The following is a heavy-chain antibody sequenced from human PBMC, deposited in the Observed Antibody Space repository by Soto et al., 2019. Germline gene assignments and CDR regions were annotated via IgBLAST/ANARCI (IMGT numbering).Heavy chain of an antibody. Sequence: GGSLRLSCAASGLTFSNYGMHWVRQAPGKGLEWVAVIWYDGSNKYYADSVKGRFTISRVNSKNTVYLQVNSLRAEDTAVYYCARARSYASPGSQPDNWGQGTLVTVSS. CDR3: ARARSYASPGSQPDN. V-gene: IGHV3-33*01. D-gene: IGHD3-22*01. CDR1: GLTFSNYG. J-gene: IGHJ4*02. CDR2: IWYDGSNK.